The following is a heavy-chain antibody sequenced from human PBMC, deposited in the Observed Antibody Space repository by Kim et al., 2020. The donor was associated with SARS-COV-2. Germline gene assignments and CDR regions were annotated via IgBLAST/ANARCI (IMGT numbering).Heavy chain of an antibody. CDR2: IYYSGST. D-gene: IGHD3-10*01. CDR3: ASTRIPITMVRGVTSRSPYYYYYGMDV. Sequence: SETLSLTCTVSGGSISSYYWSWIRQPPGKGLEWIGYIYYSGSTNYNPSLKSRVTISVDTSKNQFSLKLSSVTAADTAVYYCASTRIPITMVRGVTSRSPYYYYYGMDVWGQGTTVTVSS. CDR1: GGSISSYY. V-gene: IGHV4-59*13. J-gene: IGHJ6*02.